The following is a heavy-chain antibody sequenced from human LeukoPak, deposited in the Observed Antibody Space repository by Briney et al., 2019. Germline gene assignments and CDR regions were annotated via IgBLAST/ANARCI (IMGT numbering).Heavy chain of an antibody. D-gene: IGHD2-2*02. Sequence: GGSLRLSCAASGFTFSSYSMNWVRQAPGKGLEWISYIGTGIYTTFYADSVRGRFTISRDNAKNSLYLQMNSLRAEDTAVYYCARGPTHIPPTWGQGTLVTVSS. V-gene: IGHV3-48*01. J-gene: IGHJ4*02. CDR2: IGTGIYTT. CDR3: ARGPTHIPPT. CDR1: GFTFSSYS.